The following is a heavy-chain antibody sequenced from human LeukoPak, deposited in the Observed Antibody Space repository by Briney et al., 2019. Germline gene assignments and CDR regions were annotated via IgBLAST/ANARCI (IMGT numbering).Heavy chain of an antibody. CDR3: ATIVRGGASFDI. CDR2: MSYSGHS. D-gene: IGHD1-26*01. J-gene: IGHJ3*02. CDR1: GGSISSNY. V-gene: IGHV4-59*01. Sequence: SETLSVTCTVSGGSISSNYCSWIRQSPGKGLEWIAYMSYSGHSNSNPSLRSRVTTSVDTSKNQFSLRLNTVTAADTAVYYCATIVRGGASFDIWGRGTMVTVSS.